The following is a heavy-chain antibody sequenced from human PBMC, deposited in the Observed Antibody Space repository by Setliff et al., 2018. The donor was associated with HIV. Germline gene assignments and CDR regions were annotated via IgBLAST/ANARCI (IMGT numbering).Heavy chain of an antibody. CDR2: ISGYNDKT. J-gene: IGHJ4*02. CDR1: GYSFTTYG. V-gene: IGHV1-18*01. CDR3: ARARSTSSHFDF. Sequence: ASVKVSCKTSGYSFTTYGITWVRQAPGQGLEWMGWISGYNDKTDYSQKFQGRLSMTTDTSTSTAYMELWSLTSDDTAFYYCARARSTSSHFDFWGQGALVTVSS. D-gene: IGHD6-6*01.